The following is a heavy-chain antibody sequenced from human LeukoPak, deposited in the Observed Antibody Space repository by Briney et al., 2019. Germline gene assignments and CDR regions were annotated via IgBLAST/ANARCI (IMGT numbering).Heavy chain of an antibody. CDR1: GGSISSGTYY. CDR2: IHYSGRT. D-gene: IGHD3-16*02. V-gene: IGHV4-39*01. Sequence: SETLSLTCTVSGGSISSGTYYWGCIRQSPGKGLEWIASIHYSGRTNYNPSLKSRVTISVDTSKNQFSLKLSSVTAADTAVYYCARWGSYRADYWGQGSLVTVSS. J-gene: IGHJ4*02. CDR3: ARWGSYRADY.